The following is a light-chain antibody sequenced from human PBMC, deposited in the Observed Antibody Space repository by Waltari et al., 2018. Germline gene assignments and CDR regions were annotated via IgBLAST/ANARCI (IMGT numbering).Light chain of an antibody. CDR3: QQCNSYLLT. V-gene: IGKV1-5*03. CDR2: EAS. J-gene: IGKJ4*01. CDR1: QSIGSS. Sequence: DIQMTQSPSTLSASVGDRVTITCRASQSIGSSLAWYQQKPGKAPKVVIYEASSLESGVPSRFSGSGSGTEFTLTISSLQPDDFATYSCQQCNSYLLTFGGGTKVEIK.